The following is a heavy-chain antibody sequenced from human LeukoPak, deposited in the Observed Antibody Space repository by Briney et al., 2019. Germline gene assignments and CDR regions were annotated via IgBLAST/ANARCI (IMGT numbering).Heavy chain of an antibody. Sequence: GGSLRLSCAASGFTFTNYVMSWVRQAPGKGLEWVSGISGSGGRTFYADSVKGRFSISRDNSKNTLSLQMNSLRADGTAVYYCAKDSWRDQLPFIFDYWGQGILVTVSS. CDR1: GFTFTNYV. V-gene: IGHV3-23*01. D-gene: IGHD2-2*01. J-gene: IGHJ4*02. CDR2: ISGSGGRT. CDR3: AKDSWRDQLPFIFDY.